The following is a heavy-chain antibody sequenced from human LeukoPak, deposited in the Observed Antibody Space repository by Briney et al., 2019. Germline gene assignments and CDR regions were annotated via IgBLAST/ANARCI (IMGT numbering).Heavy chain of an antibody. D-gene: IGHD6-19*01. J-gene: IGHJ4*02. Sequence: GGSLRLSCSASGFTFSSYAMHWVRQAPGKGLEYVSAISSNGGSTYYADSVKGRFTIPRDNSKNTLYLQMSSLRAEDTAVYYCVKDRWYSSGWPTTDYWGQGTLVTVSS. CDR1: GFTFSSYA. V-gene: IGHV3-64D*06. CDR2: ISSNGGST. CDR3: VKDRWYSSGWPTTDY.